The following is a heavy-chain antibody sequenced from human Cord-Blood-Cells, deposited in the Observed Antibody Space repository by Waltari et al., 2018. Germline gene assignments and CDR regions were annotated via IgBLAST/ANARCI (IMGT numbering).Heavy chain of an antibody. D-gene: IGHD7-27*01. CDR3: ARGETGNWYFDL. Sequence: EVQLVESGGGLVKPGGSLRLSCAASGFTFSSYSMNWVRQAPGKGLEWVSYISSSSSYIYYADSVKGRFTISRDNAKNSLYLQMNSLRAEDTAVYYCARGETGNWYFDLWGRGTLVTVSS. CDR2: ISSSSSYI. J-gene: IGHJ2*01. V-gene: IGHV3-21*01. CDR1: GFTFSSYS.